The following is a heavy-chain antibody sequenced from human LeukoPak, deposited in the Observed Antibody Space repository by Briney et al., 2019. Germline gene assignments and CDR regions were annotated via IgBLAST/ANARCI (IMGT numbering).Heavy chain of an antibody. Sequence: SETLSLTCAVYVGSFSGYYWSWIRQPPGKGLEWIGEINHSGSTNYNSSLKSRVTVSVDTSKSQFSLRLNSVTAADTAVYYCARGRGPATMAGTFDSWGPGTLVTVSS. CDR2: INHSGST. CDR3: ARGRGPATMAGTFDS. D-gene: IGHD6-19*01. J-gene: IGHJ4*02. CDR1: VGSFSGYY. V-gene: IGHV4-34*01.